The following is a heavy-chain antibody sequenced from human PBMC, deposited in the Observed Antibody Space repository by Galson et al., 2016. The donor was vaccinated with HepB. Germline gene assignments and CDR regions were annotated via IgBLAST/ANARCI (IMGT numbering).Heavy chain of an antibody. V-gene: IGHV1-18*01. Sequence: SVKVSCKASGYTFTTYSISWVRQAPGQGLEWMGWIGTYNGNTNYAQKLQGRVTTTTDTSTSTAYMELRSLTSDDTAVYYCARADYSDTSGYYRVFDIWGQGTMVTVSS. D-gene: IGHD3-22*01. J-gene: IGHJ3*02. CDR3: ARADYSDTSGYYRVFDI. CDR1: GYTFTTYS. CDR2: IGTYNGNT.